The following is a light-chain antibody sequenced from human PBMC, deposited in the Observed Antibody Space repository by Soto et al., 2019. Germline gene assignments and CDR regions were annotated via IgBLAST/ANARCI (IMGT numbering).Light chain of an antibody. CDR1: SSDVGGYNY. CDR2: DVS. J-gene: IGLJ1*01. Sequence: QSVLTQPASVSGSPGQSITISCTGTSSDVGGYNYVSWYQQHPGKAPKLMIYDVSNRPSGVSNRFSGSKSGNTASLTISGLQAEDEADYYCSSYTSSSTLLYVFGPGTMVTVL. V-gene: IGLV2-14*01. CDR3: SSYTSSSTLLYV.